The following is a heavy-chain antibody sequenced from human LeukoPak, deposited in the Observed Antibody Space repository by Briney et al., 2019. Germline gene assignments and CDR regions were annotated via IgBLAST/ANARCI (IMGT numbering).Heavy chain of an antibody. J-gene: IGHJ4*02. D-gene: IGHD3-22*01. CDR2: IRCDGSNK. Sequence: GGSLRLSCAASGFTSSSYGMHWVRQAPGKGLEWVAFIRCDGSNKYYADSVKGRFTISRDNSKNTLYLQMNSLRAEDTAVYYCAKDPLHYYDSSGYLDYWGQGTLVTVSS. CDR3: AKDPLHYYDSSGYLDY. CDR1: GFTSSSYG. V-gene: IGHV3-30*02.